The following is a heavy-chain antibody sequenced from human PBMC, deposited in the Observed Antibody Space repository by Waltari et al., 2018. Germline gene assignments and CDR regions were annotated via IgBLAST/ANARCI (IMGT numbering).Heavy chain of an antibody. CDR1: GFSLSTSGVG. Sequence: QITLKESGPTLVKPTQTLTLTCTFSGFSLSTSGVGVGWIRQPPGKALEWLALIYWDDDKRYSPSLKSRLTITKDTSKNQVVLTMTNMDPVDTATYYCAHRRRGGFWSGRGDFDYWGQGTLVPVSS. V-gene: IGHV2-5*02. CDR2: IYWDDDK. J-gene: IGHJ4*02. CDR3: AHRRRGGFWSGRGDFDY. D-gene: IGHD3-3*01.